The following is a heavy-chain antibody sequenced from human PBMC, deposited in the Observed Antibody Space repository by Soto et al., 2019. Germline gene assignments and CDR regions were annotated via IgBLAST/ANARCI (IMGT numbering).Heavy chain of an antibody. CDR2: ISGNKRTT. V-gene: IGHV3-23*04. CDR3: AKRRLNTITSLSDW. D-gene: IGHD3-16*02. Sequence: EIQLVESGGGLAQPGGSLRLSCVASGFSFSEYGMSWVRQTPQKTLEWVASISGNKRTTFYPDSVKGRFFISRDNSDNTLHLQMNSLRDDDTAIYYCAKRRLNTITSLSDWWGQGVQVTVSS. J-gene: IGHJ1*01. CDR1: GFSFSEYG.